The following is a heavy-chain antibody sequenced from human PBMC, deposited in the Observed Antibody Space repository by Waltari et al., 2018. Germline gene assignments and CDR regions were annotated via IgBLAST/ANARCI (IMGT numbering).Heavy chain of an antibody. J-gene: IGHJ3*01. CDR3: ARPRYNWKYVEAFDF. CDR2: RNQDGSVK. D-gene: IGHD1-1*01. CDR1: EFTFRNYW. Sequence: EVQLVESGGDLVQPGGSLRLSCAASEFTFRNYWMSWVRQGPGKGLWWVANRNQDGSVKYHVDSVKGRFTISRDNAKNSLYLQMNGLRAEDTAVYYCARPRYNWKYVEAFDFWGQGTMVTVSS. V-gene: IGHV3-7*01.